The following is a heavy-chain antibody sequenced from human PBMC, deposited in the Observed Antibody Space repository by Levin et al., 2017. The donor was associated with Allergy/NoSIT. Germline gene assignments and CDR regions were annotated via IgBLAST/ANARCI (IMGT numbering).Heavy chain of an antibody. CDR3: ASTFGGVIVSQFDY. J-gene: IGHJ4*02. CDR2: IYYSGST. CDR1: GGSISSSNYY. D-gene: IGHD3-16*02. V-gene: IGHV4-39*01. Sequence: PSETLSLTCTVSGGSISSSNYYWGWIRQPPGKGLEWIGSIYYSGSTYYNPSLNSRVTISVNTSKPQFSLRMSSVTAADTAVYYCASTFGGVIVSQFDYWGQGTLVTVSS.